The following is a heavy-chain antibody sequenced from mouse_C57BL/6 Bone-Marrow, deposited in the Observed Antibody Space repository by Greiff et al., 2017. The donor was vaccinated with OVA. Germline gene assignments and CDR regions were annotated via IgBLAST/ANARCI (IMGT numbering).Heavy chain of an antibody. Sequence: VQLQQSGPELVKPGASVKISCKASGYTFTDYYINWVKQRPGQGLEWIGWIFPGSGSTYYNEKFKGKATLTVDKSSSTAYMLLSSLTSEDSAVYFCARRYYYGSSSPFAYWGQGTLVTVSA. D-gene: IGHD1-1*01. J-gene: IGHJ3*01. CDR1: GYTFTDYY. V-gene: IGHV1-75*01. CDR3: ARRYYYGSSSPFAY. CDR2: IFPGSGST.